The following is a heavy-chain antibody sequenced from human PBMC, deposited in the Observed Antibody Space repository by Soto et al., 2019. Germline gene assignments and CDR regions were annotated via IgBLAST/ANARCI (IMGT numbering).Heavy chain of an antibody. CDR1: GYSFTTYW. CDR3: ARHLVGATRGNFDY. Sequence: EVQLVQSGAEVKKPGESLKISCKGSGYSFTTYWIGWVRQMPGKGLEWMGIIYPYDSETRYSPSFQGQVAISADKSISAAYLQWSSLKASDTAMYYCARHLVGATRGNFDYWGQGTLVTVSS. D-gene: IGHD1-26*01. V-gene: IGHV5-51*01. CDR2: IYPYDSET. J-gene: IGHJ4*02.